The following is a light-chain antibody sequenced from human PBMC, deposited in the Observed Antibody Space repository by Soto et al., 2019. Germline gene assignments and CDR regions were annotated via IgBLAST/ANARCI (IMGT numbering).Light chain of an antibody. J-gene: IGLJ2*01. CDR1: SSDVGGYNY. CDR2: DVT. CDR3: CCYAGNCTVV. Sequence: QSALTQPRSGSGSPGQSVAISCTGTSSDVGGYNYVSWYQQHPGKAPKLMIYDVTKRPSGVPARFSGSRSGSTASLTISGRQAEDEDDDHCCCYAGNCTVVFGGGTKLTVL. V-gene: IGLV2-11*01.